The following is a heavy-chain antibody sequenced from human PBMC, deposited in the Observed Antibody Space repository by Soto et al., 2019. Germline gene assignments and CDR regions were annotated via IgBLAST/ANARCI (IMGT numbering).Heavy chain of an antibody. D-gene: IGHD2-21*02. V-gene: IGHV4-39*01. J-gene: IGHJ6*02. CDR3: ASPYCGGDCPRSYYYGMDV. CDR1: GGSISSSSYY. CDR2: IYYSGST. Sequence: PSETLSLTCTVSGGSISSSSYYWGWIRQPPGKGLEWIGSIYYSGSTYYNPSLKSRVTISVDTSKNQFSLKLSSVTAADTAVYYCASPYCGGDCPRSYYYGMDVWGQGTTVTVSS.